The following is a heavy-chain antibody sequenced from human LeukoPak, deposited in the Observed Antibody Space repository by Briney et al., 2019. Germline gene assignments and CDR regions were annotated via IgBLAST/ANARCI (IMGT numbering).Heavy chain of an antibody. Sequence: PGGSLRLPCAPSGFTFSRYSMSWVRQAPGKGLEWLSAICGSGGCTYYADSVRGRFTISRDNSKNTLYLQMNSLRVDDTATYYCAKVGFDSTGYLVGSIGHPFFDYWGQGALVTVSS. D-gene: IGHD3-22*01. J-gene: IGHJ4*02. V-gene: IGHV3-23*01. CDR2: ICGSGGCT. CDR1: GFTFSRYS. CDR3: AKVGFDSTGYLVGSIGHPFFDY.